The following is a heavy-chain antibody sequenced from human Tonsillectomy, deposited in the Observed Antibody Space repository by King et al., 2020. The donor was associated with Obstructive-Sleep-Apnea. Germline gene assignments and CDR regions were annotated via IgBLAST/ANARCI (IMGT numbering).Heavy chain of an antibody. CDR1: GFTFRTYG. D-gene: IGHD3-3*01. Sequence: VQLVESGGGVVQPGRSLRLSCAASGFTFRTYGMHWVRQAPGKGLEWVAVISFDGTYKYYGVSVKGRFTISRDNSKITLYLQMNSLRAEDTAVYYCAKIFYDFWSGYYQSRDCWGQGTLVTVSS. J-gene: IGHJ4*02. CDR2: ISFDGTYK. V-gene: IGHV3-30*18. CDR3: AKIFYDFWSGYYQSRDC.